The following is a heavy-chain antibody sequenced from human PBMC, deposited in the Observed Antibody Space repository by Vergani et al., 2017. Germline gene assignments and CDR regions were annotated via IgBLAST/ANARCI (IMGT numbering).Heavy chain of an antibody. CDR3: ARETRDTPSSLDY. V-gene: IGHV3-23*01. CDR1: EFTFSNYA. Sequence: EVQLLESGGGLVQPGGSLRLTCAASEFTFSNYAMNWVRQAPGKGLEWVSGISGSGVSAYYTDSVKGRFTISRDNSKNMLFLQMNNLRIEDTAIYYCARETRDTPSSLDYWGQGTLVTVSS. CDR2: ISGSGVSA. J-gene: IGHJ4*02. D-gene: IGHD5-24*01.